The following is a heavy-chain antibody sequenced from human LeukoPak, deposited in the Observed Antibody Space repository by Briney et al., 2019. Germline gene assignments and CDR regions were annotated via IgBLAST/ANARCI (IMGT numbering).Heavy chain of an antibody. CDR3: AKDPLGGYCSGGSCLGAFDI. V-gene: IGHV3-7*01. CDR2: IKQDGSEK. CDR1: GFTFSSYW. Sequence: GGSLRLSCAASGFTFSSYWMSWVRQAPGKGLEWVANIKQDGSEKYYVDSVKGRFTISRDNAKNSLYLQMNSLRAEDTAVYYCAKDPLGGYCSGGSCLGAFDIWGQGTMVTVSS. D-gene: IGHD2-15*01. J-gene: IGHJ3*02.